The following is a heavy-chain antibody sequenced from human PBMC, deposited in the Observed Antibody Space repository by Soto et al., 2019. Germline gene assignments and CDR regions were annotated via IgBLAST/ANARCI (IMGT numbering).Heavy chain of an antibody. J-gene: IGHJ3*02. CDR3: ARAATGSDDFGVFDI. CDR2: ISYSGSP. D-gene: IGHD1-26*01. V-gene: IGHV4-31*03. Sequence: PSETLSLTCIVSGGFISSGDYYWTWIRQHPGKGLERIGYISYSGSPHYNPSLTSRVAISVDKSKNQFSRELSAVTAADTLMYYCARAATGSDDFGVFDIWGQGTMVTVSS. CDR1: GGFISSGDYY.